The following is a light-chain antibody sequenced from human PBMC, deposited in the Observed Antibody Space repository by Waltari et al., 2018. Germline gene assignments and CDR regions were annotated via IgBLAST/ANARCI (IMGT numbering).Light chain of an antibody. Sequence: ATLSCRASQSVSRSLAWYQQKPGQAPRLLIYDASSRATGIPDRFSGSGSGTDFSLTISRVEPEDFAVYYCQMYVRLPATFGQGTKVEVK. V-gene: IGKV3-20*01. CDR3: QMYVRLPAT. J-gene: IGKJ1*01. CDR1: QSVSRS. CDR2: DAS.